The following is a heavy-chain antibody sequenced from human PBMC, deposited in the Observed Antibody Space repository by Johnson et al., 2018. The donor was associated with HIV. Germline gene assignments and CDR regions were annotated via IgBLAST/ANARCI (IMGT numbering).Heavy chain of an antibody. CDR3: AKVHSSSSLNGAFDI. CDR1: GFTFDDYA. J-gene: IGHJ3*02. Sequence: VQLVESGGGLVQPGRSLRLSCAASGFTFDDYAMHWVRQPPGKGLEWVSGISWNSGSIGYADSVKGRFTISRDNAKNSLYLQMNSLKAEDTALYYCAKVHSSSSLNGAFDIWGQGTMVTVSS. CDR2: ISWNSGSI. V-gene: IGHV3-9*01. D-gene: IGHD6-6*01.